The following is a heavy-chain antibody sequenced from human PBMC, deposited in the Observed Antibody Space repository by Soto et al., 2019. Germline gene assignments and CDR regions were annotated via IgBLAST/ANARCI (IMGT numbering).Heavy chain of an antibody. CDR2: IYPDDFDT. CDR1: GFSFTSYW. V-gene: IGHV5-51*01. D-gene: IGHD2-2*01. J-gene: IGHJ5*02. Sequence: EMLLVQSGAEVKKPGESLKISCKASGFSFTSYWIAWVRQMPGKGLEWMGIIYPDDFDTRYSPSFQGQVTISVDKSTDTAYLEWNSLKASDTAMYYCARRGKEFTKSFWFDPWGQGTLVTVSS. CDR3: ARRGKEFTKSFWFDP.